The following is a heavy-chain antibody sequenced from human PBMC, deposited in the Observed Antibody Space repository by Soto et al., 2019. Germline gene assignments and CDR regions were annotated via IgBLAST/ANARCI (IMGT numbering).Heavy chain of an antibody. CDR2: TYYRSGWYN. V-gene: IGHV6-1*01. Sequence: SQTLSLTCAISGDSVSSNSAAWNWIRLSPSRGLEWLARTYYRSGWYNDYAVSVRSRITVNPDTSKNQFSLQLTSATPEDTAVYYCAGTTSHQWYYMDVWGKGTTVTVSS. J-gene: IGHJ6*03. D-gene: IGHD1-7*01. CDR1: GDSVSSNSAA. CDR3: AGTTSHQWYYMDV.